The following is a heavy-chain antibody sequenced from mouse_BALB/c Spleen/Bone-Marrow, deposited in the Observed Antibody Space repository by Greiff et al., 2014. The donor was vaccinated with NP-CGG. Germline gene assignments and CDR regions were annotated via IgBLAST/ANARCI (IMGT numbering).Heavy chain of an antibody. Sequence: VQLKESGAELVKPGASVKLSCTASGFNIKDTYMHWVKQRPEQGLEWIGRIDPANGNTKYDPKFQGKATITADTSSNTAYLQLSSLTSEDTAVYYCASYRYAWYFDVWSAGTTVTVSS. CDR1: GFNIKDTY. CDR2: IDPANGNT. CDR3: ASYRYAWYFDV. V-gene: IGHV14-3*02. D-gene: IGHD2-14*01. J-gene: IGHJ1*01.